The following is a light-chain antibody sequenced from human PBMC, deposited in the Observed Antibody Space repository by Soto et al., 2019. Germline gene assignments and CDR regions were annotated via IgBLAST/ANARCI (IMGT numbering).Light chain of an antibody. J-gene: IGLJ1*01. Sequence: QSVLTQPASVSGSPGQSITISCTGTSSDLGGYNYFSWYQQHPGKAPKLIIYEVSNRPSGVSDRFSGSKSDNTASLTISGLQGEDEADYYCSSYTTSTHVFGTGTKVTVL. CDR2: EVS. V-gene: IGLV2-14*01. CDR3: SSYTTSTHV. CDR1: SSDLGGYNY.